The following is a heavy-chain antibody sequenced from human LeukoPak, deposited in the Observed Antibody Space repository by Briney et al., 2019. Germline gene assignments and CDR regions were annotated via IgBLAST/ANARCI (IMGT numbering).Heavy chain of an antibody. D-gene: IGHD2-2*01. J-gene: IGHJ6*03. CDR3: ARYDQLPPYYYYMDV. CDR2: INSDGSST. CDR1: GFTFSSYW. Sequence: GGSLRLSCAASGFTFSSYWMHWVRQAPGKGLVWVSRINSDGSSTSYADSVKGRFTISRDNAKNTLYLQMNSLRAEDTAVYYCARYDQLPPYYYYMDVWGKGTMVTVSS. V-gene: IGHV3-74*01.